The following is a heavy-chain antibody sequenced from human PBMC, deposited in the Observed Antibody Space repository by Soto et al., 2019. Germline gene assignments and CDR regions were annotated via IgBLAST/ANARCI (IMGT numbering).Heavy chain of an antibody. V-gene: IGHV3-53*02. CDR1: GFIVSNNY. CDR2: LYSGGGT. J-gene: IGHJ3*01. D-gene: IGHD2-8*01. Sequence: EVQLVETGGGLIQPGVSLILSCAASGFIVSNNYMSWVRQAPGKGLEWVSVLYSGGGTYYADSVKGRFTISRDRSKNTLYLQLSRLSDEDTAVYFCAIGVANDAFYVWGPGTMVTGSS. CDR3: AIGVANDAFYV.